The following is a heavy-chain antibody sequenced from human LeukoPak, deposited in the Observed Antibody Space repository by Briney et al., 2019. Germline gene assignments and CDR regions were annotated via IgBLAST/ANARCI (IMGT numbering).Heavy chain of an antibody. D-gene: IGHD1-20*01. Sequence: SETLSLTCAVSGGSFSGYYWSWIRQPPGKGLEWIWEINHSGSTNYNPSLKSRLTTSVDTSKNQFSLKLSSVTAADTAVYYCARTITGYYFDYWGQGTLVTVSS. CDR2: INHSGST. V-gene: IGHV4-34*01. CDR3: ARTITGYYFDY. J-gene: IGHJ4*02. CDR1: GGSFSGYY.